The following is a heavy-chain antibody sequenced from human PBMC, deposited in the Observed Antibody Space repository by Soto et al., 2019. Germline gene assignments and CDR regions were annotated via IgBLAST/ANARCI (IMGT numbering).Heavy chain of an antibody. Sequence: PSETLSLTCAVSGVSISSYYLSWIRQPPGNGLEWIGYIYYSGSTNYNPSVKSRVTISVDTAKNQFSLKLSCVTAADTAVYYCVNCCTTIVRGDRAPLYYFDYWGQGTLVTVSS. J-gene: IGHJ4*02. D-gene: IGHD3-10*01. V-gene: IGHV4-59*01. CDR3: VNCCTTIVRGDRAPLYYFDY. CDR1: GVSISSYY. CDR2: IYYSGST.